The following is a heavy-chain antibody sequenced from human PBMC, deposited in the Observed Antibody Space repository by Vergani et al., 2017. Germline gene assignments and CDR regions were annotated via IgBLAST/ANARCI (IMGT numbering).Heavy chain of an antibody. CDR2: INSDGSST. CDR3: AKDKSPYAAAGKGRAFDI. CDR1: GFTFSSYW. Sequence: EVQLVESGGGLVQPGGSLRLSCAASGFTFSSYWMHWVRQAPGKGLVWVSRINSDGSSTSYADSVKGRFTISRDNAKNSLYLQMNSLRAEDTALYYCAKDKSPYAAAGKGRAFDIWGQGTMVTVSS. V-gene: IGHV3-74*01. D-gene: IGHD6-13*01. J-gene: IGHJ3*02.